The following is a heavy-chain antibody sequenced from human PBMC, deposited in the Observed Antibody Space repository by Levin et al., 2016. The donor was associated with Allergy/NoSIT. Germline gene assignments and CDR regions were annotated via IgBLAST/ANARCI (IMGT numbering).Heavy chain of an antibody. CDR3: ARDHERWATVTTNWFDP. Sequence: GESLKISCAASGFTFSSYSMNWVRQAPGKGLEWVSYISSSSSTIYYADSVKGRFTISRDNAKNSLYLQMNSLRDEDTAVYYCARDHERWATVTTNWFDPWGQGTLVTVSS. CDR2: ISSSSSTI. D-gene: IGHD4-17*01. V-gene: IGHV3-48*02. J-gene: IGHJ5*02. CDR1: GFTFSSYS.